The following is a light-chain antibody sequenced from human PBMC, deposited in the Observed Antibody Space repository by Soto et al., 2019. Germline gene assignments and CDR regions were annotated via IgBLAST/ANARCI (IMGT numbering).Light chain of an antibody. CDR2: EVI. CDR3: SSYAGTNNLV. CDR1: SSDVGGYNY. Sequence: QSALTQPPSASGSPGQSVTISCTGTSSDVGGYNYVSWYQQHPGKAPKLMIYEVIKRPSGVPDRFSGSKSGNTAFLTVSGLQAEDEADYYCSSYAGTNNLVFGGGTKLTVL. V-gene: IGLV2-8*01. J-gene: IGLJ2*01.